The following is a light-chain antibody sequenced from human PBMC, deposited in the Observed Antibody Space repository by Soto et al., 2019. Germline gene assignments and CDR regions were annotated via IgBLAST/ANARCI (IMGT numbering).Light chain of an antibody. Sequence: EIVLTQSPGTLSLSPGERATLSCRASQSVSSSYLAWYQQTPGQAPRLLIYGASSRATGIPDRFSGSGSGTDFTLTISRLGPEDFAVYYCQHYGDSPITFGQGTRLEIK. J-gene: IGKJ5*01. V-gene: IGKV3-20*01. CDR2: GAS. CDR3: QHYGDSPIT. CDR1: QSVSSSY.